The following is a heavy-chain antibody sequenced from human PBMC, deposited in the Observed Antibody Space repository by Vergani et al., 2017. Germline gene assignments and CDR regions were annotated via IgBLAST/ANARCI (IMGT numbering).Heavy chain of an antibody. CDR1: GGSISSYY. CDR3: ARGTYYDFWSGVPRHAFDI. CDR2: IYYSGST. J-gene: IGHJ3*02. V-gene: IGHV4-59*01. Sequence: QVQLQESGPGLVKPSETLSLTCTVSGGSISSYYWSWIRQPPGKGLEWIGYIYYSGSTNYNPSLKSRVTMSVDTSKNQFSLKLSSVTAADTAVYYCARGTYYDFWSGVPRHAFDIWGQGTMVTVSS. D-gene: IGHD3-3*01.